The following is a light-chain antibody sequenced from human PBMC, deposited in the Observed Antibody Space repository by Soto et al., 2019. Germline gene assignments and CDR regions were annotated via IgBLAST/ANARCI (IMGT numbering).Light chain of an antibody. Sequence: EVVMRQSPATLSVSPGETATLSCRASQSVSNKLAWYQQRPGQAPRLLIYAADTRATGIPDRFSGSGSGREFTPTISSLQSEDFAVYYCQQYNNWPPWTFGKGTKVEVK. V-gene: IGKV3-15*01. CDR1: QSVSNK. J-gene: IGKJ1*01. CDR2: AAD. CDR3: QQYNNWPPWT.